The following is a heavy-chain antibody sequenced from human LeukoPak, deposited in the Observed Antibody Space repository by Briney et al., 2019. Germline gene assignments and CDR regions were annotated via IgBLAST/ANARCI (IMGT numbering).Heavy chain of an antibody. CDR3: ARELLGMDV. V-gene: IGHV3-30*04. J-gene: IGHJ6*04. CDR2: ISYDGSNK. Sequence: GGSLRLSCAASGFTFSSYAMHWVRQAPGKGLEWVAVISYDGSNKYYADSVKGRSTISRDNSKNTLYLQMNSLRAEDTAVYYCARELLGMDVWGKGTTVTVSS. D-gene: IGHD2-15*01. CDR1: GFTFSSYA.